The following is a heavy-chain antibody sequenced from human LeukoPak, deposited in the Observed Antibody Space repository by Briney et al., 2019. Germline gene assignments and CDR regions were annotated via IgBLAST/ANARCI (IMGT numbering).Heavy chain of an antibody. CDR3: ARQYGDDRYNWFDP. D-gene: IGHD4-17*01. CDR2: LNPNTGGT. CDR1: GYTFTGYY. J-gene: IGHJ5*02. Sequence: ASVKVSCKASGYTFTGYYMHWVRQAPGQGLEWLGWLNPNTGGTSYAQKFQGRVTMTRDTSITTAYMDLSSLGSDDTAIYYCARQYGDDRYNWFDPWGQGTLVTVSS. V-gene: IGHV1-2*02.